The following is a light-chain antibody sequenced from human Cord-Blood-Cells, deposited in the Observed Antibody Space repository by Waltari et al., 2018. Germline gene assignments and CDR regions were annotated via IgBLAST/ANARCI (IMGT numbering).Light chain of an antibody. CDR3: SSYTSSSTWV. V-gene: IGLV2-14*01. Sequence: QSSLTQPASVSWSPGQSTIISCTGTSSYDGGYNYVSWYQQHPGKAPKLMIYDVSNRPSGVSNRFSGSKSGNTASLTISGLQADDEADYYCSSYTSSSTWVFGGGTKLTVL. CDR2: DVS. CDR1: SSYDGGYNY. J-gene: IGLJ3*02.